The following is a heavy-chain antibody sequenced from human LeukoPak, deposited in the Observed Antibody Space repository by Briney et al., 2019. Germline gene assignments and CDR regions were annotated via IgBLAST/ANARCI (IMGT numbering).Heavy chain of an antibody. CDR1: GFTPPEYV. D-gene: IGHD6-19*01. J-gene: IGHJ5*01. V-gene: IGHV1-8*01. CDR2: MSPIYGNT. CDR3: ARGRGSGSIYWFDS. Sequence: ASLGPSRTASGFTPPEYVISTGPRAPGPGGEWRGGMSPIYGNTGYAQKLRGRLTMTRDTSTSTAYMELSSLRSEDPAEYYCARGRGSGSIYWFDSWGQGTLVTVSS.